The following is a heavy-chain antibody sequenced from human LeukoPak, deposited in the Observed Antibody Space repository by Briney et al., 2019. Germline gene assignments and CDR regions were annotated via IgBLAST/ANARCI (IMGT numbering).Heavy chain of an antibody. Sequence: ASVKVSCKASGGTFSSYAISWVRQAPGQRLEWMGWINAGNGNTKYSQKFQGRVTITRDTSASTAYMELSSLRSEDTAVYYCAREGLGELTLDYWGQGTLVTVSS. J-gene: IGHJ4*02. CDR3: AREGLGELTLDY. CDR2: INAGNGNT. V-gene: IGHV1-3*01. CDR1: GGTFSSYA. D-gene: IGHD3-16*01.